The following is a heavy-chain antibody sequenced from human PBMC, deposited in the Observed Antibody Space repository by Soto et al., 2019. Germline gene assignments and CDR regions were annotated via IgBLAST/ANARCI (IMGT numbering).Heavy chain of an antibody. CDR2: IYHSGST. V-gene: IGHV4-30-2*01. Sequence: PSETLSLTCTVSGGSISSGDYYWSWIRQPPGKGLEWIGYIYHSGSTYYNPSLKSRVTISVDRSKNQFSLKLSSVTAADTAVYYCARSSMTTISSVWFDPWGQGTLVTVSS. CDR3: ARSSMTTISSVWFDP. CDR1: GGSISSGDYY. J-gene: IGHJ5*02. D-gene: IGHD4-4*01.